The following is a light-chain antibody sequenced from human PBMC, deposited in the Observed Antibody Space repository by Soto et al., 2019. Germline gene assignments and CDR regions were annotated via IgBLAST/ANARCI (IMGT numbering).Light chain of an antibody. CDR3: QQYDNWPLT. CDR2: SAS. V-gene: IGKV3-15*01. J-gene: IGKJ4*01. Sequence: EIAMTQSPATLSVSPGERATLSCRASQSVHINLAWYQQKPGQAPMLLIYSASTRTTGIPARFSGSGTGTEFTLTISSVQSEDFAVYYCQQYDNWPLTFGGGTKVDIK. CDR1: QSVHIN.